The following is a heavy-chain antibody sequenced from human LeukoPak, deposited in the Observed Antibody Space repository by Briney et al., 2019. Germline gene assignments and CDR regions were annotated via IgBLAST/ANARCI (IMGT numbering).Heavy chain of an antibody. J-gene: IGHJ4*02. V-gene: IGHV4-59*01. Sequence: PSETLSLTCTVSGDSISSYYWTWIRQPPGKGLEWIGYIYYSGSTNYNPSLKSRVTISVDTSKNQFSLKLRSVTAADTAVYYCARGTRHPFSYWGQGTLVTVSS. CDR2: IYYSGST. CDR1: GDSISSYY. CDR3: ARGTRHPFSY. D-gene: IGHD1-14*01.